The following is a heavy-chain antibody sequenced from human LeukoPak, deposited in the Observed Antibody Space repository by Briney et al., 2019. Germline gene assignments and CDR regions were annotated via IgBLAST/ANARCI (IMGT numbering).Heavy chain of an antibody. V-gene: IGHV4-59*01. CDR2: THYSGST. J-gene: IGHJ4*02. Sequence: KPSETLSLTCTVSGGSISSYYWSWIRQPPGKGLEWIGYTHYSGSTSYNPSLKSRVTISVDTSKNQFSLKLTSVTAADTAAYYCARGYSGSYGRFDYWGQGTLVTVSS. D-gene: IGHD1-26*01. CDR1: GGSISSYY. CDR3: ARGYSGSYGRFDY.